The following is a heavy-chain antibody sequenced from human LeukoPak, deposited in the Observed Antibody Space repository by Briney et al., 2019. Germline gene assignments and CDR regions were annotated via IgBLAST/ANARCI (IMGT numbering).Heavy chain of an antibody. CDR1: GFTFSSYG. J-gene: IGHJ4*02. CDR3: AKPRGYSSGWYFDY. CDR2: IWYDGSNK. V-gene: IGHV3-30*02. D-gene: IGHD6-19*01. Sequence: PGGSLRLSCAASGFTFSSYGMHWVRQAPGKGLEWVAFIWYDGSNKYYADSVKGRFTISTDNSKNTLYMQMNSLRAEDTAVYYCAKPRGYSSGWYFDYCGQRTLVTVSS.